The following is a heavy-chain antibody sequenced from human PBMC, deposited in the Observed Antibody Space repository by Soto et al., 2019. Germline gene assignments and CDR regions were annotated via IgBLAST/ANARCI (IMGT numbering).Heavy chain of an antibody. D-gene: IGHD1-26*01. CDR1: GGSFSGYY. CDR3: ARVPHIITWELSDYGMDV. J-gene: IGHJ6*02. CDR2: INHSGST. Sequence: SETLSLTCAVYGGSFSGYYWSWIRQPPGKGLEWIGEINHSGSTNYNPSLKSRVTISVDTSKNQFSLKLSSVTAADTAVYYCARVPHIITWELSDYGMDVWGQGTTVTVSS. V-gene: IGHV4-34*01.